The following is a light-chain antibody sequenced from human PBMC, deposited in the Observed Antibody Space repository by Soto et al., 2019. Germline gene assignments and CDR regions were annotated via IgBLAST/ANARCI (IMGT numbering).Light chain of an antibody. CDR2: EVT. V-gene: IGLV2-14*01. CDR1: STDVGGYDY. J-gene: IGLJ1*01. Sequence: QSALTQPASVSGSPGQSITISCAGTSTDVGGYDYVSWYQQHPGKAPKVMIYEVTKRPSGVSNRFSGSKSGNTASLTVSGLQAEDEADYYCSSYAGSSNVFGTGTKLTVL. CDR3: SSYAGSSNV.